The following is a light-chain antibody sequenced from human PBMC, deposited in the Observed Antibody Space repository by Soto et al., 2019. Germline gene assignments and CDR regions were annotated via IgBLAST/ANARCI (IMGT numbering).Light chain of an antibody. CDR3: GSYAGGTIFVV. Sequence: QSALTQPASVSGSPGQSITISCTGTSSDVGSYDLVSWYQQYPGRAPKVMIYEDTKRPSGVSNRFSGSKSGNTASLTISGLQAEDEADYYCGSYAGGTIFVVFGGGTKLTVL. J-gene: IGLJ2*01. V-gene: IGLV2-23*01. CDR2: EDT. CDR1: SSDVGSYDL.